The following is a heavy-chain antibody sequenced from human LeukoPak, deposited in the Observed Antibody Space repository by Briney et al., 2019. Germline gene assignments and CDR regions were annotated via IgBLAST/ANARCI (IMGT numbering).Heavy chain of an antibody. J-gene: IGHJ4*02. CDR3: ATGKYDSSDYSGGWYYFDY. V-gene: IGHV4-34*01. D-gene: IGHD3-22*01. CDR1: GGSFSGYY. CDR2: INHSGSA. Sequence: SDTLSLTCAVFGGSFSGYYWTWIRQSPGKGLEWIGQINHSGSANYNRSLKSRVTITIESSKNQFSLELSSVTAADSAMYYCATGKYDSSDYSGGWYYFDYWGQGTLVTASS.